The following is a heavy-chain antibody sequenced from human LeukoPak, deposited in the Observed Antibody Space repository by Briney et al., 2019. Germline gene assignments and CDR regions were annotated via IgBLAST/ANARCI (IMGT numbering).Heavy chain of an antibody. CDR1: GFTFSHHG. CDR2: IWHDGSHK. V-gene: IGHV3-33*01. CDR3: ARDDILTGYTIDY. D-gene: IGHD3-9*01. Sequence: GRSLRLSCAVSGFTFSHHGMRWVRQAPGKGLEWVAVIWHDGSHKYYADSVKDRFTISRDDSKNTLYLQMNSLRAEDTAVYYCARDDILTGYTIDYWGQGTLVTVSS. J-gene: IGHJ4*02.